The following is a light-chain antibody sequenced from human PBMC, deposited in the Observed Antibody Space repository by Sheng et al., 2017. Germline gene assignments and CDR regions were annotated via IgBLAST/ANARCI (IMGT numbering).Light chain of an antibody. V-gene: IGKV3D-20*02. J-gene: IGKJ4*01. CDR2: GAS. CDR3: QQRSL. CDR1: QNIRTN. Sequence: ELVMTQSPATLSVSPGERATLSCRASQNIRTNLAWYQQKPGQPPRLLIYGASSRATGIPDRFSGSGSGTDFTLTISRLEPEDFAVYYCQQRSLFGGGTKVDIK.